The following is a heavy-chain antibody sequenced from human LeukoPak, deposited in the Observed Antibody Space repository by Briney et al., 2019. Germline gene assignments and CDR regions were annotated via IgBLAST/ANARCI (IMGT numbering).Heavy chain of an antibody. CDR2: ISYDGSNQ. D-gene: IGHD4-17*01. CDR1: GFTFSSYV. V-gene: IGHV3-30*04. Sequence: GGSLRLSCAASGFTFSSYVMHWVRQAPGKGLEWMAVISYDGSNQYYADSVKGRFTISRDNSKNTLFLQMNSLRAEDTAVYYCASPTVTTGFDYWGQGTLVTVSS. CDR3: ASPTVTTGFDY. J-gene: IGHJ4*02.